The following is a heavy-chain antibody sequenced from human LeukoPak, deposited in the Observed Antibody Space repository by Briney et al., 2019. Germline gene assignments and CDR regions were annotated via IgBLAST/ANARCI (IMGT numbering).Heavy chain of an antibody. CDR1: GFPFTLYN. CDR2: ISSSTNTI. Sequence: PGGSLRLSCEVSGFPFTLYNMNWVRQAPGKGLEWLSYISSSTNTIYYADSVKGRFTISRDNTKNSLYLQMNSLRAEDTAVYYCVRGGYRGFDYEYWGQGTLVTVSS. J-gene: IGHJ4*02. V-gene: IGHV3-48*04. CDR3: VRGGYRGFDYEY. D-gene: IGHD5-12*01.